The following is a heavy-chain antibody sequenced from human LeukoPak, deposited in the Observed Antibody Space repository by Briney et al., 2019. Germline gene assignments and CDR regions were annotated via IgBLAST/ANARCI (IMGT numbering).Heavy chain of an antibody. CDR3: ARDDSSGYYYRPDAFDI. D-gene: IGHD3-22*01. CDR2: ISSSGSTI. V-gene: IGHV3-11*04. J-gene: IGHJ3*02. CDR1: GFTFSDYY. Sequence: PGGSLRLSCAASGFTFSDYYMSWIRQAPGKGLEWVSYISSSGSTIYYADSVKGRFTISRDNAKNSLYLQMNSLRAEDTAVYYCARDDSSGYYYRPDAFDIWGQGTMVTVSS.